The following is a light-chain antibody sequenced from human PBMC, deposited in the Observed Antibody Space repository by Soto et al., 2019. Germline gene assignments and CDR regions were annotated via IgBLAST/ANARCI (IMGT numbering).Light chain of an antibody. CDR3: QQSYSTPFT. Sequence: SPTAPSRSSLSASLGDVFTITRPASQSISSYLNWYQKTPGKAPKILSYASSSLQRGVPSRFSGSGSGTDFTLTISSLQPEDFATYCCQQSYSTPFTFGQGTRLEIK. V-gene: IGKV1-39*01. J-gene: IGKJ5*01. CDR2: ASS. CDR1: QSISSY.